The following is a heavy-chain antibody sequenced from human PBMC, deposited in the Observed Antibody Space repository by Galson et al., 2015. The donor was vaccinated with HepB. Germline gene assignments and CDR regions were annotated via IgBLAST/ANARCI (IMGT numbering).Heavy chain of an antibody. J-gene: IGHJ1*01. CDR1: GFTVSSNY. CDR3: ARDSYSSGWYLYFQH. CDR2: IYSGGST. D-gene: IGHD6-19*01. Sequence: SLRLSCAASGFTVSSNYMSWVRQAPGKGLEWVSVIYSGGSTYYADSVKGRFTISRDDSKNTAYLQMNSLRAEDTAVYYCARDSYSSGWYLYFQHWGQGTLVTVSS. V-gene: IGHV3-66*01.